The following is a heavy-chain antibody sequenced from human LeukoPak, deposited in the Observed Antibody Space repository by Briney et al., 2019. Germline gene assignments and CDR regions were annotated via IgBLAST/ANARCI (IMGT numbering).Heavy chain of an antibody. CDR3: AREIEYYFDY. V-gene: IGHV3-23*01. J-gene: IGHJ4*02. CDR1: GVTLSTYA. Sequence: GGSLRLSCAASGVTLSTYAMSWARQAPGKGLEWVSGISSSGSGDNTYYADSVKGRFTISRDNSKNTLSLQMNSLRAEDTAVYYCAREIEYYFDYWGQGTLVTVSS. D-gene: IGHD1-26*01. CDR2: ISSSGSGDNT.